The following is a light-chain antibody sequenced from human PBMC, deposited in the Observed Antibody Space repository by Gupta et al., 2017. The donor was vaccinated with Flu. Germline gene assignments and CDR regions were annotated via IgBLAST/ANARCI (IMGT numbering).Light chain of an antibody. CDR3: QQKDSPPLT. V-gene: IGKV4-1*01. CDR2: WAS. CDR1: QSVSLSSNDRHY. Sequence: DIVMTQSPDSLAVSMGERVTINCKSSQSVSLSSNDRHYLAWYQQKPRQAPKLLIYWASARASGVHDRFSGSGSGTDFTLTISSLQAEDVAVYYCQQKDSPPLTFGQGTQVEIK. J-gene: IGKJ1*01.